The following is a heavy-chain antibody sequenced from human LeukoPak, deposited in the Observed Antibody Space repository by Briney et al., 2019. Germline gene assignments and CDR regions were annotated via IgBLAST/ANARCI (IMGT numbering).Heavy chain of an antibody. V-gene: IGHV1-46*01. Sequence: ASVKASCKASGYTFTSYYMHWVRQAPGQGLEWMGIINPSGGSTSYAQKFQGRVTMTRDTSTSTVYMELSSLRSEDTAVYYCARELLDDAFDIWGQGTMVTVSS. CDR2: INPSGGST. CDR1: GYTFTSYY. J-gene: IGHJ3*02. D-gene: IGHD1-1*01. CDR3: ARELLDDAFDI.